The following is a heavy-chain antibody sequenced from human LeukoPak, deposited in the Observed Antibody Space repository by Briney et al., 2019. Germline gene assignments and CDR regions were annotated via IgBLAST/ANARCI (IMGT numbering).Heavy chain of an antibody. V-gene: IGHV3-23*01. CDR3: AGQYSGYDREFDN. J-gene: IGHJ4*02. CDR2: ISGSGGST. D-gene: IGHD5-12*01. Sequence: GGSLRLSCAASGFTFSSYAMSWVRQAPGKGLEWVSAISGSGGSTYYADSVKGRFTISRDNSKNTLYLQMNSLRAEDTAVYYCAGQYSGYDREFDNWGQGTLVTVSS. CDR1: GFTFSSYA.